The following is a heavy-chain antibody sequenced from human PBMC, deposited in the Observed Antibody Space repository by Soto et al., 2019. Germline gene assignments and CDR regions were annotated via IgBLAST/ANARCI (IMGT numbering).Heavy chain of an antibody. CDR2: LKSNMDGGTT. D-gene: IGHD1-26*01. Sequence: EVQLVESGGGLVKPGGSLRVSCVASGLNFNDAWMNCVRQAPGKGLECGGRLKSNMDGGTTDHAGLVQGRFTISRDDSKNTLYLQMNSLKTEDTAMYYCTTDRWGSGAYRFDYWGQGTLVTVSS. J-gene: IGHJ4*02. V-gene: IGHV3-15*07. CDR1: GLNFNDAW. CDR3: TTDRWGSGAYRFDY.